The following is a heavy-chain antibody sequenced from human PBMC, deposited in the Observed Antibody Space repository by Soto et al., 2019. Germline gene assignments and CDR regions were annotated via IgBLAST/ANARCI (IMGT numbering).Heavy chain of an antibody. CDR2: IWYDGSNR. Sequence: QVQLVESGGGVVQPGMSLRLSCATSGFSFSSHAMHWVRQAPGKGLEWVAQIWYDGSNRYYADSMRGRFTISRDFFKNTAFLQMDSLRAEDTAAYYCARDGQNLAPYAFDMWGQGTLVTVSS. J-gene: IGHJ3*02. V-gene: IGHV3-33*01. CDR1: GFSFSSHA. CDR3: ARDGQNLAPYAFDM.